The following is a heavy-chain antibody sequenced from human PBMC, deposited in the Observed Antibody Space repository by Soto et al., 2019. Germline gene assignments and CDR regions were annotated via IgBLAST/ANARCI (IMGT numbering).Heavy chain of an antibody. V-gene: IGHV3-30*18. CDR1: GFTFSSYG. CDR2: ISYNGSNK. J-gene: IGHJ4*02. CDR3: AKVTLSSSGYYFDY. D-gene: IGHD6-6*01. Sequence: QVQLVESGGGVVQPGRSLRLSCAASGFTFSSYGMHWVRQAPGKGLEWVAVISYNGSNKYYADSVKGRFTISRDNSKNGMYLQMNGLRAKDMAVYYCAKVTLSSSGYYFDYWGQGTLVTVSS.